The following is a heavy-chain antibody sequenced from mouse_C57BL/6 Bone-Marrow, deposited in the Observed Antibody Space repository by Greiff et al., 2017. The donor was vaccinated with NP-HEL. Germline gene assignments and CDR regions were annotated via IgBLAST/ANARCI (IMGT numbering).Heavy chain of an antibody. D-gene: IGHD2-5*01. CDR2: INPYNGGT. J-gene: IGHJ2*01. CDR1: GYTFTDYY. Sequence: EVQLQQSGPVLVKPGASVKMSCKASGYTFTDYYMNWVKQSHGKSLEWIGVINPYNGGTSYNQKFKGKATLTVDKSYSTAYMELNSLTSEDSAVYYCARSAYSNPFDYWGQGTTLTVSS. V-gene: IGHV1-19*01. CDR3: ARSAYSNPFDY.